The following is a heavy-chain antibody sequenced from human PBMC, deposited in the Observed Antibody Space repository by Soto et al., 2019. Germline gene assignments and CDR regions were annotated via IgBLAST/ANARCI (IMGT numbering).Heavy chain of an antibody. CDR1: GFTFSSYA. V-gene: IGHV3-64*01. CDR3: ARGDYYYYYMDV. CDR2: ISSNGGST. Sequence: GGSLRLSCAASGFTFSSYAMHWVRQAPGKGLEYVSAISSNGGSTYYANSVKGRFAISRDNSKNTLYLQMGSLRAEDMAVYYCARGDYYYYYMDVWSKGTTVIDSS. J-gene: IGHJ6*03.